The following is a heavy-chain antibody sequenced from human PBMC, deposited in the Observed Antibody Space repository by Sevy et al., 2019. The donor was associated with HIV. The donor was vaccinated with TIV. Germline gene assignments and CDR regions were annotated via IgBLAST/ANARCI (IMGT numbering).Heavy chain of an antibody. CDR3: ARDTVGATDY. V-gene: IGHV3-30-3*01. J-gene: IGHJ4*02. CDR2: ISYDGSNK. D-gene: IGHD1-26*01. Sequence: GGSLRLSCAASGFTFSSYAMHWVRQAPGKGLEWVAVISYDGSNKYYADSVKGRFTISRDNSKNTLYLQMNSLRAEDTAVNYRARDTVGATDYWGQGTLVTVSS. CDR1: GFTFSSYA.